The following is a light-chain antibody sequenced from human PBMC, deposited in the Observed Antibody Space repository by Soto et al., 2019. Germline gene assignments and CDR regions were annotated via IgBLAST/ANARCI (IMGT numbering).Light chain of an antibody. J-gene: IGKJ1*01. CDR1: QSVSSN. Sequence: EIVMTQSPATLSVSPGERATLSCRASQSVSSNLAWYQQKPGQAPRLLIYGASTRATGIPARFSGSGSGTEFTPTISSLQSEDFSVYYCQPYNNWPLTFGQGTKVEIK. V-gene: IGKV3-15*01. CDR2: GAS. CDR3: QPYNNWPLT.